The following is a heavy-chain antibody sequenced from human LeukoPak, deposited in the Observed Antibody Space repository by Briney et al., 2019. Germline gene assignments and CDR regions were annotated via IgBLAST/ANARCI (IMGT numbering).Heavy chain of an antibody. Sequence: ASETLSLTCSVSGGSISSGGYYWSWIRQHPGEGLEWIGYIYYSGGSYYNPSLKSRVAMSVDTSKNQFSLKLSSVTAADTAVYYCARGRRAYPLLDYWGQGTLVTVSS. D-gene: IGHD2-2*01. CDR1: GGSISSGGYY. V-gene: IGHV4-31*03. CDR3: ARGRRAYPLLDY. CDR2: IYYSGGS. J-gene: IGHJ4*02.